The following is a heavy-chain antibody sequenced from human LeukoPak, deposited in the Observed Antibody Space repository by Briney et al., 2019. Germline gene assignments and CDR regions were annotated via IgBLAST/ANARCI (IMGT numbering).Heavy chain of an antibody. CDR2: IYYSGST. CDR1: GGSISSYY. Sequence: PETLSLTCTVSGGSISSYYWSWIRQPPGKGLEWIGYIYYSGSTNYNPSLKSRVTISVDTSKNQFSLKLSSVTAADTAVYYCAGGNWNYPWYFDYWGQGTLVTVSS. J-gene: IGHJ4*02. CDR3: AGGNWNYPWYFDY. D-gene: IGHD1-7*01. V-gene: IGHV4-59*01.